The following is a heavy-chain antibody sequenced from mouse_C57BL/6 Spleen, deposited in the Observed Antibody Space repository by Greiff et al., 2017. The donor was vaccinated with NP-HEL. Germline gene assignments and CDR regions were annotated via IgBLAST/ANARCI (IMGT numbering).Heavy chain of an antibody. Sequence: VQLKQSGAELVRPGASVKLSCTASGFNIKDYYMHWVKQRPEQGLEWIGRIDPEDGDTEYAPKFQGKATMTADTSSNTAYLQLSSLTSEDTAVYYCTSRYYGSQGDYWGQGTSVTVSS. V-gene: IGHV14-1*01. CDR3: TSRYYGSQGDY. CDR1: GFNIKDYY. D-gene: IGHD1-1*01. CDR2: IDPEDGDT. J-gene: IGHJ4*01.